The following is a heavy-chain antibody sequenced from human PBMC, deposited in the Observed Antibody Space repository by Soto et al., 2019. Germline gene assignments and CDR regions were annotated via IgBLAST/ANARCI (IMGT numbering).Heavy chain of an antibody. Sequence: GGSLRLSCAASGFTFSSYGMHWVRQAPGKGLEWVAVIWYDGSNKYYADSVKGRFTISRDNSKNTLYLQMNSLRAEDTAAYYCARDKGSSSSGLLRYYYYGMDVWGQGTTVTVSS. J-gene: IGHJ6*02. CDR1: GFTFSSYG. CDR3: ARDKGSSSSGLLRYYYYGMDV. V-gene: IGHV3-33*01. CDR2: IWYDGSNK. D-gene: IGHD6-6*01.